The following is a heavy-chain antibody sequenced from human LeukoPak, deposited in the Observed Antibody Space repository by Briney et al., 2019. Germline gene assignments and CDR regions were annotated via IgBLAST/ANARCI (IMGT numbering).Heavy chain of an antibody. V-gene: IGHV4-34*01. D-gene: IGHD5-18*01. CDR3: ARGARAWIQLWFFAFDT. CDR1: GGSFSGYY. CDR2: INHSGST. J-gene: IGHJ3*02. Sequence: SETLSLTCAVYGGSFSGYYWSWIRQPPGKGLEWIGEINHSGSTNYNPSLKSRVTISVDTSKNQFSLKLGSVTAADTAVYYCARGARAWIQLWFFAFDTWGQGTMVTVSS.